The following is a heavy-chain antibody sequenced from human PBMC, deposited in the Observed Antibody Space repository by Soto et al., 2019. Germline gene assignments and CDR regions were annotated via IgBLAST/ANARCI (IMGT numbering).Heavy chain of an antibody. Sequence: SVQVSCKASGYTFTSFVIHWVRQAPGQRLEWLGWINAGNGNTKYSQKFQGRVTITRDTSARTAYMELSSLRSQDTAVYYCATIQSNYYYYSMDCWGQGTTVTVS. CDR3: ATIQSNYYYYSMDC. V-gene: IGHV1-3*01. J-gene: IGHJ6*02. CDR1: GYTFTSFV. D-gene: IGHD2-2*02. CDR2: INAGNGNT.